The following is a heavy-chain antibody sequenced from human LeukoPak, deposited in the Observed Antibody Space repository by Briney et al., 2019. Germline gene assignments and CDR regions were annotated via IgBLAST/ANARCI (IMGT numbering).Heavy chain of an antibody. CDR1: GGSISNYF. CDR3: ARVPAYCSSTSCYPPPYYYMDV. Sequence: PSETLSLTCTVSGGSISNYFWSWIRQAPGKGLEYIGFIYYSGNTNYNPSFKSRVTISVDTSKNQFSLKLSSVTAADTAVYYCARVPAYCSSTSCYPPPYYYMDVWGKGTTVTVSS. J-gene: IGHJ6*03. D-gene: IGHD2-2*01. CDR2: IYYSGNT. V-gene: IGHV4-59*01.